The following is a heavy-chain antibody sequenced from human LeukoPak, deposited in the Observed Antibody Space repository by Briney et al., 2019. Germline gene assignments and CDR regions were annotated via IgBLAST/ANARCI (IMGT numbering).Heavy chain of an antibody. CDR1: GYSFTSYW. J-gene: IGHJ4*02. CDR2: IYPGDSDT. Sequence: GESLKISCKGSGYSFTSYWIGWVRQMPGKGLEWMGIIYPGDSDTRYSPSFQGQVTISADKSISTAYLQWSSLKASDTAMYYCARLLHCSSTSCYTGLDYWGQGTLVTVSS. V-gene: IGHV5-51*01. D-gene: IGHD2-2*02. CDR3: ARLLHCSSTSCYTGLDY.